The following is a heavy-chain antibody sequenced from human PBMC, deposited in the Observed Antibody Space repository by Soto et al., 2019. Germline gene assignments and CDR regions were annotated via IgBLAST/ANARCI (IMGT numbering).Heavy chain of an antibody. CDR3: ARVIISFRRRGGHYYEDGMDV. Sequence: EQLVQSGAEVKKPGSSVNVSCEASGGTFSTYSISWVRQAPGHGLELMGEVIPYVGTANHAQKFQGRVTLTVDASTSTAYMELRSLRSEDTALYYCARVIISFRRRGGHYYEDGMDVWGQGTRVTVSS. V-gene: IGHV1-69*01. CDR2: VIPYVGTA. J-gene: IGHJ6*02. CDR1: GGTFSTYS. D-gene: IGHD3-3*01.